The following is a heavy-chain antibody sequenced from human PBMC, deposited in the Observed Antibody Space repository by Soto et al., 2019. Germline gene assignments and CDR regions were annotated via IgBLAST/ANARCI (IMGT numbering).Heavy chain of an antibody. D-gene: IGHD6-6*01. J-gene: IGHJ5*02. CDR3: ARDRLLLADRPAGWFDP. V-gene: IGHV1-69*06. CDR2: IIPIFGTA. CDR1: GGTFSSYA. Sequence: QVQLVQSGAEVKKPGSSVKVSCKASGGTFSSYAISWVRQAPGQGLEWMGGIIPIFGTANYAQKFQGRVTITEDKSTSTAYMELSSLRSEDTAVYYCARDRLLLADRPAGWFDPWGQGTLVTVSS.